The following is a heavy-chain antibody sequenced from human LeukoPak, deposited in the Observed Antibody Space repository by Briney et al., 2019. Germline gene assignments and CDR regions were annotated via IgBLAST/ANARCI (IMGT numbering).Heavy chain of an antibody. V-gene: IGHV1-24*01. D-gene: IGHD3-9*01. Sequence: GASVKVSCKVSGYTLTELSMHWVRQAPGKGLEWMGGFDPEDGETIYAQKFQGRVTMTEDTSTDTAYMELSSLRSEDTAVYYCATIGDVLRYFDWLLHPGKVSYYLDYWGQGTLVTVSS. CDR1: GYTLTELS. CDR3: ATIGDVLRYFDWLLHPGKVSYYLDY. J-gene: IGHJ4*02. CDR2: FDPEDGET.